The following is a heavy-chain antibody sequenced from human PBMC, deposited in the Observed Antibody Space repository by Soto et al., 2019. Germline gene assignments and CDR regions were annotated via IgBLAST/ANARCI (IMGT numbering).Heavy chain of an antibody. CDR3: ASIKYCSGGSCDFYFDY. Sequence: GGSLRLSCAASGFTFDDYAMHWVRQAPGKGLEWVSGISWNSGSIGYADSVKGRFTISRDNAKNSLYLQMNSLRAEDTALYYCASIKYCSGGSCDFYFDYWGQGTLVTVSS. CDR1: GFTFDDYA. V-gene: IGHV3-9*01. J-gene: IGHJ4*02. CDR2: ISWNSGSI. D-gene: IGHD2-15*01.